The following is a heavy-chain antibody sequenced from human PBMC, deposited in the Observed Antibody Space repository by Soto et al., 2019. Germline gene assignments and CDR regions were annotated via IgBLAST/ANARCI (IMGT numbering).Heavy chain of an antibody. D-gene: IGHD6-13*01. CDR1: GYTFTSFG. CDR2: ISPYNGNT. V-gene: IGHV1-18*01. J-gene: IGHJ4*02. CDR3: ARGRAATLAAAGHDY. Sequence: QVQLVQSGAEEKKPGASVKVSCKASGYTFTSFGLSWVRQAPGQGLEWMGWISPYNGNTKYAQKIQGRVTMTTDTSTSTAYMDLRSLRSYDTAVYYCARGRAATLAAAGHDYWGQGTLVTVSS.